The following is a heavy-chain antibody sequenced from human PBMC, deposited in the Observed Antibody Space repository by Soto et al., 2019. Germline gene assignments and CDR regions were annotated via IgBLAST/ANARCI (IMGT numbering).Heavy chain of an antibody. D-gene: IGHD6-19*01. V-gene: IGHV4-39*01. CDR3: ARQPRLNTGYSSGWTTFDY. J-gene: IGHJ4*02. CDR1: GGSISSSSYY. CDR2: IYYSGST. Sequence: SETLSLTCTVSGGSISSSSYYWGWIRQPPGKGLEWIGSIYYSGSTYYNPSLKSRVTISVDTSKNQFSLKLSSVTAADTAVYYCARQPRLNTGYSSGWTTFDYWGQGTLVTVSS.